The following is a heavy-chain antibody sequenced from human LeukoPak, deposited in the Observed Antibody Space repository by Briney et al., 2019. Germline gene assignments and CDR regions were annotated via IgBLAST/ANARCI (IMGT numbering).Heavy chain of an antibody. CDR1: GFTFSSYA. J-gene: IGHJ3*02. D-gene: IGHD3-22*01. CDR3: AKAIVVVIPSNDAFDI. V-gene: IGHV3-23*01. Sequence: GGSLRLXCAASGFTFSSYAMSWVRQAPGKGLEWVSAISGSGGSTYYADSVKGRFTISRDNSKNTLYLQMNSLRAEDTAVYYCAKAIVVVIPSNDAFDIWGQGTMVTVSS. CDR2: ISGSGGST.